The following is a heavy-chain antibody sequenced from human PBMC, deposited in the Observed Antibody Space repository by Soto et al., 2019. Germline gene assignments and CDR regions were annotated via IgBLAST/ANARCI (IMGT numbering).Heavy chain of an antibody. CDR2: INPNSCGT. V-gene: IGHV1-2*04. J-gene: IGHJ6*02. D-gene: IGHD2-2*01. Sequence: SXKVSFKASGYTXTGYYMDLVRQAPGQGLEWIGWINPNSCGTNYAQKFQGLVTITRDTSISTAYMELSMLRSHDPAVYYCARCSSTTSRSGMAVWGQGTTGTVS. CDR3: ARCSSTTSRSGMAV. CDR1: GYTXTGYY.